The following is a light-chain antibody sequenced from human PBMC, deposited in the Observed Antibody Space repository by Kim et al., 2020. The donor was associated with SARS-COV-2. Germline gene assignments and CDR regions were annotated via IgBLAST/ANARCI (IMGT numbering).Light chain of an antibody. J-gene: IGKJ1*01. CDR1: QNLLHSNGYKY. Sequence: EIVMTQSPLSLPATPGEPASISCRSSQNLLHSNGYKYLDWYLQKPGQSPQLLIYLGSNRASGVPDRFSGSGSGTDFTLTISRVEAEDVGVYYCKQGLQTPWTFGQGTKVDIK. CDR2: LGS. CDR3: KQGLQTPWT. V-gene: IGKV2-28*01.